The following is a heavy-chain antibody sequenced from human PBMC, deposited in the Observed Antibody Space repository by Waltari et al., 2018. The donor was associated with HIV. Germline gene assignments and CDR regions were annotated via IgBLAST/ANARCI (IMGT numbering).Heavy chain of an antibody. Sequence: QVQLVESGGGVVQPGRSLRLSCAASGFIFGSYGMHWVRQPPGKGLEWVAVISYDGSNKYYAGSVKGRFTISRDNSKNMLHLQMNSLRAEDTAVYYCAKEETRIFSSTWYYYYYGMDVWGQGTTVTVSS. CDR1: GFIFGSYG. J-gene: IGHJ6*02. D-gene: IGHD3-16*01. V-gene: IGHV3-30*18. CDR3: AKEETRIFSSTWYYYYYGMDV. CDR2: ISYDGSNK.